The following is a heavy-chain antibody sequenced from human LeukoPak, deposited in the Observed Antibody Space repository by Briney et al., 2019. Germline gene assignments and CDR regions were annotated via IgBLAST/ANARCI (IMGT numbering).Heavy chain of an antibody. CDR1: GFTFSSYW. Sequence: PGGSLRLSCAASGFTFSSYWMSWVRQAPGKGLEWVANIKQDGTEKYYVDSVKGRFTISRDNAKNSLYLQMNSLRAEDTAVYYCAREVDFTIFGVAGAPDVWGKGTTVTVSS. J-gene: IGHJ6*04. V-gene: IGHV3-7*01. CDR2: IKQDGTEK. CDR3: AREVDFTIFGVAGAPDV. D-gene: IGHD3-3*01.